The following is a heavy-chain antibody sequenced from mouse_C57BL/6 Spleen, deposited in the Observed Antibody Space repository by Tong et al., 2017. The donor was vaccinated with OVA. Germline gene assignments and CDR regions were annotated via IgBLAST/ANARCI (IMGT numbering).Heavy chain of an antibody. CDR2: IWSGGST. J-gene: IGHJ4*01. D-gene: IGHD2-4*01. CDR1: GFSLTSYG. CDR3: ARNVYDYDVEDAMDY. Sequence: VQLRESGPGLVQPSQSLSITCTVSGFSLTSYGVHWVRQSPGKGLEWLGVIWSGGSTDYNAAFISRLSISKDNSKSQVFFKMNSLQADDTAIYYCARNVYDYDVEDAMDYWGQGTSVTVSS. V-gene: IGHV2-2*01.